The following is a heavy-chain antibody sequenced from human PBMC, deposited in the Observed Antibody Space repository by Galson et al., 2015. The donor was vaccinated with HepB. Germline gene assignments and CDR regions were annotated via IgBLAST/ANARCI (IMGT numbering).Heavy chain of an antibody. D-gene: IGHD2-15*01. V-gene: IGHV5-10-1*01. Sequence: QSGAEVKKPGESLRISCKGSGYSFTSYWISWVRQMPGKGLEWMGRIDPSDSYTNYSPSFQGHVTISADKSISTAYLQWSSLKASDTAMYYCALGYCSGGSCYSSYGMDVWGQGTTVTVSS. CDR1: GYSFTSYW. CDR2: IDPSDSYT. J-gene: IGHJ6*02. CDR3: ALGYCSGGSCYSSYGMDV.